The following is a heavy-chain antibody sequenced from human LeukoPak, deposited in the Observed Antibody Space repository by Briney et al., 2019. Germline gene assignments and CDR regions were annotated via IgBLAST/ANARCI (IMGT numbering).Heavy chain of an antibody. CDR3: ARRRYYGYVGFFDY. V-gene: IGHV6-1*01. CDR2: TYYNSKWTN. CDR1: GDSVSSNSAS. Sequence: SQTHSLTCAISGDSVSSNSASWNWFRQSPSRGLEWLGRTYYNSKWTNDYAESVKSRIAINPDTSKNQFSLQLNSVTPGDTAVYFCARRRYYGYVGFFDYWGQGTLVTVSS. D-gene: IGHD3-10*01. J-gene: IGHJ4*02.